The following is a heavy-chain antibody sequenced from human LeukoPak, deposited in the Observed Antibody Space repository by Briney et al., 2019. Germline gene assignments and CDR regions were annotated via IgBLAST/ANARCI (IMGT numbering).Heavy chain of an antibody. J-gene: IGHJ6*04. CDR2: INHSGST. V-gene: IGHV4-34*01. Sequence: PSETLSLTCAVYGGSFSGYYWSWIRQPPGKGLERIGEINHSGSTNYNPSLKSRVTISVDTSKNQFSLKLRSVTAADTAVYYCARGGLGESTLYYYYYGMDVWGKGTTVTVSS. D-gene: IGHD3-16*01. CDR3: ARGGLGESTLYYYYYGMDV. CDR1: GGSFSGYY.